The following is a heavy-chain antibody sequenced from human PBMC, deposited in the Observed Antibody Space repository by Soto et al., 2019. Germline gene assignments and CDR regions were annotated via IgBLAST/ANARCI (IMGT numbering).Heavy chain of an antibody. CDR2: ISAYNGNT. V-gene: IGHV1-18*01. CDR1: GYTFTSYG. J-gene: IGHJ5*02. Sequence: GASVKVSCKASGYTFTSYGISWVRQAPGQGLKWMGWISAYNGNTNYAQKLQGRVTMTTDTSTSTAYMELRSLRSDDTAVYYCAREVDVVVVPAAFNWFDPWGQGTLVTVSS. CDR3: AREVDVVVVPAAFNWFDP. D-gene: IGHD2-2*01.